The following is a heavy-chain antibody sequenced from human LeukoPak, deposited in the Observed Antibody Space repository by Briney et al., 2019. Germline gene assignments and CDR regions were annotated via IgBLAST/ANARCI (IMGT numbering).Heavy chain of an antibody. CDR2: FDPEDGET. D-gene: IGHD4-17*01. J-gene: IGHJ3*02. CDR1: GYTLTELS. V-gene: IGHV1-24*01. CDR3: ARGPRDYDGFDI. Sequence: ASVKVSCKVSGYTLTELSMHWVRQAPGKGLEWMGGFDPEDGETIYAQKFQGRVTMTTDTSTSTAYMDLRSLRSDDTAVYYCARGPRDYDGFDIWGQGTMVTVSS.